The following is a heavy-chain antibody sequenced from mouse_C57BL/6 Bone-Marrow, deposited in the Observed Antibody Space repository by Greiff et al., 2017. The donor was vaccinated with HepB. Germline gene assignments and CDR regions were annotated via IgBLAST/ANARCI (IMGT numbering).Heavy chain of an antibody. J-gene: IGHJ4*01. Sequence: ESGAELARPGASVKLSCKASGYTFTSYGISWVKQRTGQGLEWIGEIYPRSGNTYYNEKFKGKATLTADKSSSTAYMELRSLTSEDSAVYFCAWDYYGSSYVYYAMDYWGQGTSVTVSS. CDR1: GYTFTSYG. V-gene: IGHV1-81*01. D-gene: IGHD1-1*01. CDR2: IYPRSGNT. CDR3: AWDYYGSSYVYYAMDY.